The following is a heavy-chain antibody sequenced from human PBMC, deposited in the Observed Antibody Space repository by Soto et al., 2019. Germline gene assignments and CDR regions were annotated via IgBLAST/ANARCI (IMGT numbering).Heavy chain of an antibody. CDR3: ARANPTNYYDDVGVDYRRGGMDV. D-gene: IGHD3-16*02. J-gene: IGHJ6*02. Sequence: QLQLVQSGAEVKKPGSSVKVSCKASGGTFSAYAISWVRQAPGQGLEWMGGILPLSGTTNYTQRFQGRVTISADKSASTAYMELSSLRSVDTAVYCCARANPTNYYDDVGVDYRRGGMDVWGQGTTVTVSS. CDR2: ILPLSGTT. V-gene: IGHV1-69*06. CDR1: GGTFSAYA.